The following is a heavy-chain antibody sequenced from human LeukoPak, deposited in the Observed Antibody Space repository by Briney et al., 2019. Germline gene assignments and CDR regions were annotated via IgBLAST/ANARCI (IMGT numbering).Heavy chain of an antibody. J-gene: IGHJ4*02. Sequence: GRSLRLSCAASGFTFRSFAMHWVRQAPGKGLEWVAVVSTDGSNQYYADSVKGRFTISRDNSKNTLYLQMNSLRAEDTAVYYCARDPTDYGTNTFDYWGQGTLVTVSS. CDR3: ARDPTDYGTNTFDY. CDR1: GFTFRSFA. V-gene: IGHV3-30-3*01. CDR2: VSTDGSNQ. D-gene: IGHD4/OR15-4a*01.